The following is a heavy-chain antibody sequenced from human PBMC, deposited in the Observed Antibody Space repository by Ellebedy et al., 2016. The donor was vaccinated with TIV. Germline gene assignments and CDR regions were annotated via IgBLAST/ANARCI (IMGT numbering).Heavy chain of an antibody. Sequence: GSLRLXXTVSGGSISSYYWSWIRQPPGKGLEWIGYIYYSGSTYYNPSLKSRVTISVDTSKNQFSLKLSSATAADTAVYYCARDRRQQLVPRGWFDPWGQGTLVTVSS. J-gene: IGHJ5*02. V-gene: IGHV4-59*12. D-gene: IGHD6-13*01. CDR3: ARDRRQQLVPRGWFDP. CDR1: GGSISSYY. CDR2: IYYSGST.